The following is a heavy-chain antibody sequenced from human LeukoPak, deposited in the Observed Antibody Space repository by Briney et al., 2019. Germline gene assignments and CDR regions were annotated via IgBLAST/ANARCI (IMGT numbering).Heavy chain of an antibody. CDR2: INPNSGGT. Sequence: ASVKVSCKASGYTFTGYYMHWVRQAPGQGHEWMGWINPNSGGTNYAQKFQGRVTMTRDTSISTAYMELSRLRSDDTAVYYCARDLASGYSSGWYAWDYWGQGTLVTVSS. CDR3: ARDLASGYSSGWYAWDY. CDR1: GYTFTGYY. J-gene: IGHJ4*02. D-gene: IGHD6-19*01. V-gene: IGHV1-2*02.